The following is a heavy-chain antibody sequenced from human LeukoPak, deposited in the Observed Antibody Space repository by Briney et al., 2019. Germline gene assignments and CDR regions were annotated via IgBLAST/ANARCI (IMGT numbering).Heavy chain of an antibody. CDR1: GFTFSTYW. V-gene: IGHV3-7*01. J-gene: IGHJ4*02. Sequence: GGSLRLSCAASGFTFSTYWMSWIRQAPGKGLEWVANIKEDGSEKYYGDSVKGRFTISRDNAKNSLYLQMNSLRAEDTAVYYCARDSSGYQWGQGTLVTVSS. CDR2: IKEDGSEK. CDR3: ARDSSGYQ. D-gene: IGHD3-22*01.